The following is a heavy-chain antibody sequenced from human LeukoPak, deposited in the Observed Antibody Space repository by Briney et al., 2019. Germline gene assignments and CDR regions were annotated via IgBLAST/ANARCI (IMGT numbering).Heavy chain of an antibody. D-gene: IGHD5-12*01. J-gene: IGHJ4*02. CDR2: INHSGST. V-gene: IGHV4-39*07. CDR1: GGSISTSNYY. CDR3: GGGYDYTGFDY. Sequence: PSETLSLTCTVSGGSISTSNYYWGWIRQPPGKGLEWIGEINHSGSTNYNPSLKSRVTISVDTSKNQFSLKLSSVTAADTAVYYCGGGYDYTGFDYWGQGTLVTVSS.